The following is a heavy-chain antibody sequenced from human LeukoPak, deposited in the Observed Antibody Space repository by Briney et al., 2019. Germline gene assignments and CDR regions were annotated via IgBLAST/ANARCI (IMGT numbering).Heavy chain of an antibody. D-gene: IGHD1-26*01. CDR1: GGTFSSYA. CDR2: IIPIFGTA. V-gene: IGHV1-69*13. CDR3: ARVVGDSGSYYEWRGYFQH. J-gene: IGHJ1*01. Sequence: ASVKVSCKASGGTFSSYAISWVRQAPGQGLEWMGGIIPIFGTANYAQKFQGRVTITADESTSTAYMELSSLRAEDTALYYCARVVGDSGSYYEWRGYFQHWGQGTLVTVSS.